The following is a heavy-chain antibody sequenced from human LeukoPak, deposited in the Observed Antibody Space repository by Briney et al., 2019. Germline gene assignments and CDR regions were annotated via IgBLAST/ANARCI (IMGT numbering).Heavy chain of an antibody. J-gene: IGHJ4*02. V-gene: IGHV1-69*04. CDR1: GGTFSSYA. D-gene: IGHD1-26*01. Sequence: SVKVSCKASGGTFSSYAISWVRQAPGQGLEWMGRIIPILGIANYAQKFPGRVTITADKSTSTAYMELSSLRSEDTAVYYCARAWIGANKYYFDYWGQGTLVTVSS. CDR2: IIPILGIA. CDR3: ARAWIGANKYYFDY.